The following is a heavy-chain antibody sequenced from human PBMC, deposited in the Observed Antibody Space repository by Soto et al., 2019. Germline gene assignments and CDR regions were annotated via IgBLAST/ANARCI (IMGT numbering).Heavy chain of an antibody. CDR3: ARSTTVTTFAWEWFHP. V-gene: IGHV5-51*01. D-gene: IGHD4-17*01. CDR2: IYPGDSGT. Sequence: PVESLKISCKGSGYSFTSYWIGWGRQMPGKGLEWMGLIYPGDSGTRYSPSFQGKVAISADKSISTAYLQWRSLKASDTAVYYCARSTTVTTFAWEWFHPCGQAPLSTVSS. CDR1: GYSFTSYW. J-gene: IGHJ5*02.